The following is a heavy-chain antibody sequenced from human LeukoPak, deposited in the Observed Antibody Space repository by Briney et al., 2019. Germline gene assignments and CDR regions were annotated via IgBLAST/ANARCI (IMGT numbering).Heavy chain of an antibody. CDR2: IIPIFGTA. D-gene: IGHD3-3*01. Sequence: GSAVKVSCKASGGTFSSYAMSWVRQAPGQGLEWMGRIIPIFGTANYAQKFQGRVTITTDESTSTAYMELSSLRSEDTAVYYCARTGNRITIFGVDQSYYMDVWGKGTTVTVSS. J-gene: IGHJ6*03. CDR1: GGTFSSYA. CDR3: ARTGNRITIFGVDQSYYMDV. V-gene: IGHV1-69*05.